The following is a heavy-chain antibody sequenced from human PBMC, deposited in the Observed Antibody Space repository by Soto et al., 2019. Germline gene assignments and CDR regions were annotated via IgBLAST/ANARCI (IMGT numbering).Heavy chain of an antibody. V-gene: IGHV1-46*01. CDR2: INPSGGST. D-gene: IGHD5-18*01. CDR1: GDTFTSYY. CDR3: ARADRRGYSYGYWFDP. J-gene: IGHJ5*02. Sequence: ASVEVCCEASGDTFTSYYMRSVRHATGQGLEWMGIINPSGGSTSYAQKFQGRVTMTRDTSTSTVYMELSSLRSEDTAVYYCARADRRGYSYGYWFDPWGQGTLVTVSS.